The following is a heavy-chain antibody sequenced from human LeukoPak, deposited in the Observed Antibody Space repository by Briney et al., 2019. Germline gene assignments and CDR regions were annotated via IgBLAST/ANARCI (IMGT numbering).Heavy chain of an antibody. D-gene: IGHD3-10*01. V-gene: IGHV4-4*02. Sequence: SGTLSLTCAVSGGSISSSNWWSWVRQPPGKGLEWIGEIYHSRSTNYNPSLKSRVTISVDKSKNQFSLKLSSVTAADTAVYYCARGWNYYGSGSYSHWGQGTLVTVSS. CDR1: GGSISSSNW. CDR2: IYHSRST. CDR3: ARGWNYYGSGSYSH. J-gene: IGHJ4*02.